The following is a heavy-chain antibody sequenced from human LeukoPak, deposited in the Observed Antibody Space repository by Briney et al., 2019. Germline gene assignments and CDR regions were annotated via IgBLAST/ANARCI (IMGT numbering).Heavy chain of an antibody. Sequence: PSETLSLTCTVSGGSISTYYWSWIRQPPGKGLEWIGYIYYSGSTNYNPSLKSRITISVDTSRNQFSLSLSSATAADTAVYYCARGTVQMGMGERYFDNWGQGTLVTVSP. CDR1: GGSISTYY. CDR3: ARGTVQMGMGERYFDN. J-gene: IGHJ4*02. CDR2: IYYSGST. D-gene: IGHD1-1*01. V-gene: IGHV4-59*01.